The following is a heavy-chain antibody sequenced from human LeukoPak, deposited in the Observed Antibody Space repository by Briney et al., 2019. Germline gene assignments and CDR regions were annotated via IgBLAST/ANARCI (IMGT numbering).Heavy chain of an antibody. Sequence: PGGSLRLSCAASGFTFSSYSMNWVRQAPGKGLEWASSISSSSYIYYADSVKGRFTISRDNAKNSLYLQMNSLRAEDTAVYYCARGRGSLFDYWGQGTLVTVSS. CDR3: ARGRGSLFDY. D-gene: IGHD3-16*01. V-gene: IGHV3-21*01. CDR2: ISSSSYI. J-gene: IGHJ4*02. CDR1: GFTFSSYS.